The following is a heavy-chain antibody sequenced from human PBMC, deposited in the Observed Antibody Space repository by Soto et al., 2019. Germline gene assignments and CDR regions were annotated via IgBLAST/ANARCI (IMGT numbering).Heavy chain of an antibody. J-gene: IGHJ4*02. Sequence: QVQLVQSGAEVKKPGASVKVSCKASGYTFTNYAIHWVRQAPGQRLEWMGWINGGNGNTKYSQKFQDRVTITMDTSASTAYMELSRLRSEDTAVYYCARDGAVAGNINFDYWGQGTLVTVSS. CDR2: INGGNGNT. V-gene: IGHV1-3*01. CDR1: GYTFTNYA. CDR3: ARDGAVAGNINFDY. D-gene: IGHD6-19*01.